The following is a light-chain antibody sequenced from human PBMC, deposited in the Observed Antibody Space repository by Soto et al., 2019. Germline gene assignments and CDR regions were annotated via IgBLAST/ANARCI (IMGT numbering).Light chain of an antibody. CDR2: AAS. V-gene: IGKV1-39*01. Sequence: DIQMTQSPFSLSASVGDRVTITCRASQSISSYLNWYQQKPGKAPKLLIYAASSLHSGVPSRFSGSGSGTDFTLTISSLQPEDFATYYCQQSYITPPTFGQGTRLEIK. CDR3: QQSYITPPT. J-gene: IGKJ2*01. CDR1: QSISSY.